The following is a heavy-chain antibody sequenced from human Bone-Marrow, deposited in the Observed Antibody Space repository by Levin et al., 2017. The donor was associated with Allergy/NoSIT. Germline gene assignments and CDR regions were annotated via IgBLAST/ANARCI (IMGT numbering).Heavy chain of an antibody. V-gene: IGHV4-34*01. CDR2: INHSGST. D-gene: IGHD6-19*01. J-gene: IGHJ4*02. CDR3: ARGNTYQWLVFDY. CDR1: GGSFSGYY. Sequence: PSETLSLTCAVYGGSFSGYYWSWIRQPPGKGLEWIGEINHSGSTNYNPSLKSRVTISVDTSKNQFSLKLSSVTAADTAVYYCARGNTYQWLVFDYWGQGTLVTVSS.